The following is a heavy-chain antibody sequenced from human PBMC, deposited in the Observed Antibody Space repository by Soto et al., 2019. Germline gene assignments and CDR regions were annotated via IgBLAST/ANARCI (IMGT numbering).Heavy chain of an antibody. CDR3: ARDFPSCSSTSCSRNWFDP. CDR1: GGSISSYY. J-gene: IGHJ5*02. D-gene: IGHD2-2*01. V-gene: IGHV4-59*01. Sequence: SDSLYITSTVSGGSISSYYWGWIRQPPGKGLEWIGYIYYSGSTNYNPSLKSRVTISVDTSKNQFSLKLSSVTAADTAVYYCARDFPSCSSTSCSRNWFDPWGQGTLVTVSS. CDR2: IYYSGST.